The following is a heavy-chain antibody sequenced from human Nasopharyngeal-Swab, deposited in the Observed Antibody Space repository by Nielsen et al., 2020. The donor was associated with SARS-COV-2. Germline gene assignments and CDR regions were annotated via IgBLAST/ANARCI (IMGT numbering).Heavy chain of an antibody. J-gene: IGHJ4*02. D-gene: IGHD2-2*02. CDR2: ISSSSSYI. CDR1: GFAFSSYS. Sequence: GGSLRLACAASGFAFSSYSMNWVRQAPGKGLEWVSSISSSSSYIYYADSVKGRFTISRDNAKNSLYLQMNSLRAEDTAVYYCARDGGGCSSTSCYTWGQGTLVTVSS. V-gene: IGHV3-21*01. CDR3: ARDGGGCSSTSCYT.